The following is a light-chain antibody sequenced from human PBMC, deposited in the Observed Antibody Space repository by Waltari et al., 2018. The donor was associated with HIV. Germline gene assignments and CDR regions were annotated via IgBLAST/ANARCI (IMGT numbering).Light chain of an antibody. Sequence: QSALTQPASVSGSPGQSITISCTGTSSDVGSYNLVSWYQQHPGQAPKLMIYEVSKRPSGVSNRFSGSKSGNTASLTISGLHTEDEADYYCCSYAVGGYVFGTGTKVTVL. V-gene: IGLV2-23*02. CDR2: EVS. CDR1: SSDVGSYNL. CDR3: CSYAVGGYV. J-gene: IGLJ1*01.